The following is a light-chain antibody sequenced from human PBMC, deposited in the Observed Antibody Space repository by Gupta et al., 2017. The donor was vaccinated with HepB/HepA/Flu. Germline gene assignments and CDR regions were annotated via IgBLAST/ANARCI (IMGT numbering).Light chain of an antibody. J-gene: IGKJ1*01. CDR3: QQYGDRSRS. Sequence: DIQMTQSPYILSASVGDRVTITCRASQNINIYLAWYQQKPGKAPKLLIYKASNLESGVPSRFRGSGSGTEFTLTISSLQPDDFATYYCQQYGDRSRSFGQGTKVEVK. CDR2: KAS. CDR1: QNINIY. V-gene: IGKV1-5*03.